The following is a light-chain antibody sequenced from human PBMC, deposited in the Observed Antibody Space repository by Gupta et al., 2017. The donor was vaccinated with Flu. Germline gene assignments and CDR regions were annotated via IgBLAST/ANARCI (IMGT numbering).Light chain of an antibody. Sequence: QSVLTQPPSVSGAPGQRVTISCTGSSSNIGAGYDVHWYQQLPGTAPKVLIYGSSNRPSGVPDRFFGSKSGTSASLAITGLQAEDEADYYYQSYDTSRSDWVFGGGTKVTVL. CDR2: GSS. J-gene: IGLJ3*02. CDR3: QSYDTSRSDWV. CDR1: SSNIGAGYD. V-gene: IGLV1-40*01.